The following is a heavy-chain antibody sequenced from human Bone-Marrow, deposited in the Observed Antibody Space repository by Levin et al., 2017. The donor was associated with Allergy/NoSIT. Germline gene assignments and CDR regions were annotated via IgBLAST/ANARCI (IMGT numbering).Heavy chain of an antibody. CDR2: ISYDGTDK. Sequence: GGSLRLSCSASGFTFSDYAMHWVRQAPGKGLEWVALISYDGTDKYYLDSVKGRFTISRDNSKNTLYLQMNSLRPEDTAVYYCAKGADYVWGSYRPQEKYYFDSWGQGTVVTVSS. CDR1: GFTFSDYA. V-gene: IGHV3-30*18. J-gene: IGHJ4*02. CDR3: AKGADYVWGSYRPQEKYYFDS. D-gene: IGHD3-16*02.